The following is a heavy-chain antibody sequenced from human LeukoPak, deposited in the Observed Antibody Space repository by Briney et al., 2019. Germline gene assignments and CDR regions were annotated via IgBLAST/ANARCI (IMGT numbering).Heavy chain of an antibody. D-gene: IGHD4/OR15-4a*01. J-gene: IGHJ3*01. Sequence: PSETLSLTCTVSGGSISSYYWNWIRQPPGKGLEWIGYIYQGVSSYYNPSLNNRVTLLVDRSKNQFSLKLTSVSAADTAVYYCTKESTTGGYGASDVWGQGTMVTVSS. CDR2: IYQGVSS. CDR3: TKESTTGGYGASDV. CDR1: GGSISSYY. V-gene: IGHV4-59*12.